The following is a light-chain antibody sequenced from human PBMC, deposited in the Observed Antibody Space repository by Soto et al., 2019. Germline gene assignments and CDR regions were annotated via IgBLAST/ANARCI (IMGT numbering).Light chain of an antibody. CDR2: LNSDGGH. V-gene: IGLV4-69*01. CDR1: SGHSSYA. CDR3: QTWGTGILVV. J-gene: IGLJ2*01. Sequence: QLVLTQSPSVSASLGASVKLTCTLSSGHSSYAIAWHQQQPEQGPRFLMKLNSDGGHIKGDGIPDRFSASSSGAERYLTISSLQSEDEADYYCQTWGTGILVVFGGGTKVTVL.